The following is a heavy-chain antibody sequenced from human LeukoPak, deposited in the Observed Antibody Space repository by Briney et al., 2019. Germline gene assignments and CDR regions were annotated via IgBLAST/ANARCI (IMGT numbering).Heavy chain of an antibody. V-gene: IGHV3-23*01. J-gene: IGHJ3*02. CDR3: AKDLSWAADLDAFDI. CDR2: ISGSGDST. Sequence: GGSLRLSCAASGFSFSSYAMNWVRQAPGKGLEWVSAISGSGDSTYYADSVRGRFTISRDNSKNTLYVQMNSLRGEDTAVYYCAKDLSWAADLDAFDIWGQGTMVTVSP. CDR1: GFSFSSYA. D-gene: IGHD2-15*01.